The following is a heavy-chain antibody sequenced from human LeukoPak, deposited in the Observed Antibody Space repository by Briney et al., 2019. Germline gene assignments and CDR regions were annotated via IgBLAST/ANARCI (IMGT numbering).Heavy chain of an antibody. V-gene: IGHV3-9*03. CDR2: ISWNSGSI. CDR3: AKDIYHYYDSSGYYDY. CDR1: GFTFDDYA. Sequence: SLRLSCAASGFTFDDYAMHWVRQAPGKGLEWLSGISWNSGSIGYADSVKGRFTISRDNAKNSLYLQMNSLRAEDMALYYCAKDIYHYYDSSGYYDYWGQGTLVTVSS. J-gene: IGHJ4*02. D-gene: IGHD3-22*01.